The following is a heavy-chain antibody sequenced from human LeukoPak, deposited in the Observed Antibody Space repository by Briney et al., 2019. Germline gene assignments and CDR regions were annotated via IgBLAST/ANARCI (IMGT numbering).Heavy chain of an antibody. Sequence: ASVKVSCKVSGYTLTELSMHWVRQAPRKGLEWTGGFDPEDGETIYAQKFQGRVTMTEDTSTDTAYMELSSLRSEDAAVYYCATDLVYSGYDTDYWGQGTLVTVFS. CDR1: GYTLTELS. CDR3: ATDLVYSGYDTDY. D-gene: IGHD5-12*01. V-gene: IGHV1-24*01. CDR2: FDPEDGET. J-gene: IGHJ4*02.